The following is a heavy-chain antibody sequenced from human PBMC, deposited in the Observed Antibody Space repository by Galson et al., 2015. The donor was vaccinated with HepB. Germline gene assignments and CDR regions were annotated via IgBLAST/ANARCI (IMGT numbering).Heavy chain of an antibody. CDR2: ISSNGGST. D-gene: IGHD6-13*01. CDR1: GFTFSSYA. J-gene: IGHJ4*02. Sequence: SLRLSCAASGFTFSSYAMHWVRQAPGKGLEYVSAISSNGGSTYYADSVKGRFTISRDNSKNTLYLQMSSLRAEDTAVYYCVKAMWGWVYSSSPLTPTYYWGQGTLFTVSS. V-gene: IGHV3-64D*06. CDR3: VKAMWGWVYSSSPLTPTYY.